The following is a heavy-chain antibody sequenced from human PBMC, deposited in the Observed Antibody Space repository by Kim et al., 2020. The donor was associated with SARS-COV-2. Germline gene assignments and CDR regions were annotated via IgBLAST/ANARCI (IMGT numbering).Heavy chain of an antibody. CDR1: GVTFSSYA. Sequence: SVKVSCKASGVTFSSYAISWVRQAPGQGLEWMGGIIPIFGTANYAQKFQGRVTITADESTSTAYMEPSSLRSEDTAVYYCARARYDYIWGSYRGAFDYWGQGTLVTVSS. D-gene: IGHD3-16*02. J-gene: IGHJ4*02. CDR3: ARARYDYIWGSYRGAFDY. V-gene: IGHV1-69*13. CDR2: IIPIFGTA.